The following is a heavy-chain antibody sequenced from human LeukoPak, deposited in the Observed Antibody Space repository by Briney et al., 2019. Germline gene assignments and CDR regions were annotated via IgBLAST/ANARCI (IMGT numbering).Heavy chain of an antibody. CDR2: IGGSGGTT. D-gene: IGHD6-19*01. CDR3: AKQQGSGWAFDI. Sequence: GGSLRLSCAASGFTFSSYAMSWIRQAAEEGLEWIAAIGGSGGTTYYADSVKGRFTISRDNSKNTLFLQMNSLRAEDTAVYYCAKQQGSGWAFDIWGQGTMVTVSS. J-gene: IGHJ3*02. V-gene: IGHV3-23*01. CDR1: GFTFSSYA.